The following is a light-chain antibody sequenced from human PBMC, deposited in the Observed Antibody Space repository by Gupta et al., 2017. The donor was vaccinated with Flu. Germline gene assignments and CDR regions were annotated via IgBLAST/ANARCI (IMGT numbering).Light chain of an antibody. CDR2: EDR. J-gene: IGLJ3*02. CDR3: HSDAGSNTWV. V-gene: IGLV2-8*01. CDR1: SSDVRGYRY. Sequence: SVTISCAGGSSDVRGYRYVPWYQPRTGEAPQLIVYEDRNRPSGVPDGLSGSTSGNTASRTVAVHPAEEEADYCGHSDAGSNTWVFGGGTKLTVL.